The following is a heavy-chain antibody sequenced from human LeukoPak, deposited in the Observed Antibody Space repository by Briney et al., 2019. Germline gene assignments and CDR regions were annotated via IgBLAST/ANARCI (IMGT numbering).Heavy chain of an antibody. CDR2: ISWNSGSI. V-gene: IGHV3-9*01. J-gene: IGHJ6*02. CDR1: GFTFDDYA. Sequence: PGRSLRLSCAASGFTFDDYAMHWVRQAPGKGLEWVSGISWNSGSIGYADSVKGRFTISRDNAKNSLYLQMNSLRAEDTALYYCAKDWAYDILTGSYYGMDVWGQGTTVTVSS. D-gene: IGHD3-9*01. CDR3: AKDWAYDILTGSYYGMDV.